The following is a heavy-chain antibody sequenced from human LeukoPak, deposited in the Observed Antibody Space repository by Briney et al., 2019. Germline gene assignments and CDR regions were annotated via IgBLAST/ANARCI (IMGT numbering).Heavy chain of an antibody. CDR1: GGSISSYY. V-gene: IGHV4-59*01. CDR2: IYYSGST. J-gene: IGHJ4*02. Sequence: PSETLSLTCTVSGGSISSYYWSWIRQPPGKGLEWIGYIYYSGSTNYNPSLKSRVTISVDTSKNQFSLKLSSVTAADTVVYYCARDNPGYYDSSGFDYWGQGTLVTVSS. D-gene: IGHD3-22*01. CDR3: ARDNPGYYDSSGFDY.